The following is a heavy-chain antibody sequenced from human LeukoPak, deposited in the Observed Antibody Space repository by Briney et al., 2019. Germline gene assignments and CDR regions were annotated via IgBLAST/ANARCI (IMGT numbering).Heavy chain of an antibody. CDR1: GYTFINYG. D-gene: IGHD2-15*01. CDR3: ARQKAAAQYDFDMDV. V-gene: IGHV1-18*01. J-gene: IGHJ6*02. Sequence: ASVRLSCKASGYTFINYGISWVRQAPGQGLEWMGWISADNGNTNYAKNLQDRVTMTTDTSTNTAYMELRRLRSVDSAVYYCARQKAAAQYDFDMDVWGQGTTVTVSS. CDR2: ISADNGNT.